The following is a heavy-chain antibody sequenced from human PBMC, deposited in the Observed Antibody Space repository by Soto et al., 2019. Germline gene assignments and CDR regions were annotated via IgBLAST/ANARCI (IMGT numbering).Heavy chain of an antibody. CDR3: VAPGYSGYDDGRFDI. D-gene: IGHD5-12*01. CDR1: GYSFTSYW. J-gene: IGHJ3*02. CDR2: IYPGDSDT. Sequence: GESLKISCKGSGYSFTSYWIGWVRQMPGKGLGGMGIIYPGDSDTRNSPSFQGQVTISADKSIRTASLQGSSLKASDTAMYYCVAPGYSGYDDGRFDIWGQGPMVTVSS. V-gene: IGHV5-51*01.